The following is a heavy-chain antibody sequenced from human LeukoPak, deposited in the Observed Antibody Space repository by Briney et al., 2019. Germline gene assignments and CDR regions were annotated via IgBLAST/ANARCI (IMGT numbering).Heavy chain of an antibody. CDR3: ARINTYCSSTSCYVWFDP. D-gene: IGHD2-2*01. V-gene: IGHV4-59*01. CDR1: GGSISSYY. Sequence: SETLSLTCTVSGGSISSYYSRWIRQPPGKGLEWIGYIYYSGSTNYNPSLKSRLTISVDTSKNQFSLKLSSVTPADTAVYYCARINTYCSSTSCYVWFDPWGQGTLVTVSS. CDR2: IYYSGST. J-gene: IGHJ5*02.